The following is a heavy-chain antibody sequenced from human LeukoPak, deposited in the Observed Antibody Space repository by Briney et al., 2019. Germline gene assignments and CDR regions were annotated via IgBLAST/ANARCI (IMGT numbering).Heavy chain of an antibody. Sequence: SQTLSLTCTVSGGSISSCGYYWSWIRQHPGKGLEWIGYIYYSGSTYYNPSLKSRVTISVDTSKNQFSLKLSSVTAADTAVYYCARSWGYYDSSGYPFDFDYWGQGTLVTVSS. CDR3: ARSWGYYDSSGYPFDFDY. D-gene: IGHD3-22*01. CDR2: IYYSGST. V-gene: IGHV4-31*03. CDR1: GGSISSCGYY. J-gene: IGHJ4*02.